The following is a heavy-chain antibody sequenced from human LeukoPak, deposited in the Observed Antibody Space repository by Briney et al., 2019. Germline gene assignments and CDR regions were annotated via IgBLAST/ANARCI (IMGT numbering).Heavy chain of an antibody. CDR3: ARRSYYYDSSGYNEKFDY. Sequence: SETLSLTCTVSGGSISSSSYYWGWIRQPPGKGLEWIGSIYYSGSTYYNPSLKSRVTISVDTSKNQFSLKLSSVTAADTAVYYCARRSYYYDSSGYNEKFDYWXQGTLVTVSS. V-gene: IGHV4-39*01. J-gene: IGHJ4*02. CDR2: IYYSGST. CDR1: GGSISSSSYY. D-gene: IGHD3-22*01.